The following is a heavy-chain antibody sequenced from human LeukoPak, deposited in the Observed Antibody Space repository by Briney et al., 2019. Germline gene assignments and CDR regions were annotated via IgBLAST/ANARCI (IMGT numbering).Heavy chain of an antibody. V-gene: IGHV1-2*02. D-gene: IGHD3-16*01. Sequence: ASVKVSCKASGYTFTGFYLHWVRQAPGQGLEWTGWINPNSGGTNYAQKFQGRVTMTRDTSISTAYMELSSLRSDDTAVYYCARDRGPEWWGSFDYWGQGSLVTVSS. CDR2: INPNSGGT. CDR3: ARDRGPEWWGSFDY. CDR1: GYTFTGFY. J-gene: IGHJ4*02.